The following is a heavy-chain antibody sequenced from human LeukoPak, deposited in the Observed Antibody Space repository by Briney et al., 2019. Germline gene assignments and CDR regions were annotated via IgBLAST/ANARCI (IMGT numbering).Heavy chain of an antibody. CDR2: IYTSGST. Sequence: SETLSLTCTVSGGSIGSYYWSWIRQPAGKGLEWVRRIYTSGSTNYNPSLKSRVTMSVETSKNKFSLNLSSAIDADTAVYYCASGTTRSGDAFQYWGEGTLVTVPT. D-gene: IGHD3-16*01. CDR3: ASGTTRSGDAFQY. CDR1: GGSIGSYY. V-gene: IGHV4-4*07. J-gene: IGHJ4*02.